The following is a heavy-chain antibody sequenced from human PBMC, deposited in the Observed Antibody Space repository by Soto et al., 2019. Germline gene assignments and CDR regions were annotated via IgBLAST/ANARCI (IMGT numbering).Heavy chain of an antibody. CDR3: ARFSSLDKDYVVDV. Sequence: QVQLQESGPGLVTPSQTLSLTCTVSGGSISSGDCYWSWIRQPPGKGLEWIGYVDLTGRKYYNPSLTSRLAVSVDTSKNQFSLPLGSVSASDTAVYFCARFSSLDKDYVVDVWGQGTMVTVSS. CDR1: GGSISSGDCY. D-gene: IGHD6-19*01. V-gene: IGHV4-30-4*08. CDR2: VDLTGRK. J-gene: IGHJ6*02.